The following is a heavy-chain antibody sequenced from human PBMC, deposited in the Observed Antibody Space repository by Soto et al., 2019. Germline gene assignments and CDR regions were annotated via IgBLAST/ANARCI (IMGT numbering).Heavy chain of an antibody. CDR3: ARARIVPAAMPKGEYYYYMDV. CDR2: ISSTTI. CDR1: GFTFSSYS. J-gene: IGHJ6*03. D-gene: IGHD2-2*01. Sequence: GGSLRLSCAASGFTFSSYSMNWVRQAPGEGLEWVSYISSTTIYYADSVKGRFTISRDNAKNSLYLQVNSLRAEDTAVYYCARARIVPAAMPKGEYYYYMDVWGKGTTVTVSS. V-gene: IGHV3-48*01.